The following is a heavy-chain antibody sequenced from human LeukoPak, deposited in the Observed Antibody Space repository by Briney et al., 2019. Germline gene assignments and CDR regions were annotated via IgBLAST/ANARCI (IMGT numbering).Heavy chain of an antibody. D-gene: IGHD3-22*01. V-gene: IGHV1-24*01. Sequence: ASVKVSCKVSGYTLTELSMHWVRQAPGKGLEWMGGFDPEDGETIYAQKFQGRVTMTEDTSTDTAYMELSSLRSEDTAVYYCARDVPYYDSSGYYYVGGYAFDIWGQGTMVTVSS. J-gene: IGHJ3*02. CDR1: GYTLTELS. CDR3: ARDVPYYDSSGYYYVGGYAFDI. CDR2: FDPEDGET.